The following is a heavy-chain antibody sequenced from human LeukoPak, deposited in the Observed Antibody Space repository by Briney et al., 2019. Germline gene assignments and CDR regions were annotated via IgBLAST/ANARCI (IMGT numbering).Heavy chain of an antibody. CDR2: IHYSGTS. CDR3: VLAPNSNWFDF. V-gene: IGHV4-59*08. D-gene: IGHD2-8*01. CDR1: GDSISSFY. J-gene: IGHJ5*01. Sequence: SETLSLTCSVSGDSISSFYWNWIRQSPGKGLEWIGNIHYSGTSNYNPSLKSRVTISIDTSRQQFFLKLSSVTAADTAVYYCVLAPNSNWFDFWGQGTRVTVSS.